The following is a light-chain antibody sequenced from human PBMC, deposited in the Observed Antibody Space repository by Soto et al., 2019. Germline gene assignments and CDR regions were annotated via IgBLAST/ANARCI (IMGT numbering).Light chain of an antibody. CDR3: SSYTSSTAYI. J-gene: IGLJ1*01. CDR1: SSDVGGYNY. V-gene: IGLV2-14*01. Sequence: QSALTQPASVSGSPGQSITISCTGTSSDVGGYNYVSWYQQHPGKAPKLMIYLVSGRPSGVSDRFPGSKSGNTASLTISGLQAEDEADYYCSSYTSSTAYIFGTGTKLTVL. CDR2: LVS.